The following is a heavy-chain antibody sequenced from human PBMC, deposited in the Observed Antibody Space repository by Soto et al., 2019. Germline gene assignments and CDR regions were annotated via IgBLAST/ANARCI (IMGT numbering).Heavy chain of an antibody. Sequence: PSETLPLTCTVSCGSISSSSYYWGWIRQPPGKGLEWIGSIYYSGSTYYNPSLKSRVTISVDTSKNQFSLKLSSVTAADTAVYYCARHCFVRKTMIVVARTRAYFDYWGQGTLVTVSS. J-gene: IGHJ4*02. CDR2: IYYSGST. D-gene: IGHD3-22*01. CDR1: CGSISSSSYY. CDR3: ARHCFVRKTMIVVARTRAYFDY. V-gene: IGHV4-39*01.